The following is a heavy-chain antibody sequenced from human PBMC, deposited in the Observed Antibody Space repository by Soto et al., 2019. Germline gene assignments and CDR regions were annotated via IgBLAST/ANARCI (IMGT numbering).Heavy chain of an antibody. CDR2: IYYSGST. J-gene: IGHJ3*02. V-gene: IGHV4-61*01. Sequence: PSETLSLTCTVSGGSVSSGSYYWSWIRQPPGKGLEWIGYIYYSGSTNYNPSLKSRVTISVDTSKNQFSLKLSSVTAADTAVYYCARDIGVEMATTTGAFDIWGQGTMVTVSS. D-gene: IGHD1-1*01. CDR1: GGSVSSGSYY. CDR3: ARDIGVEMATTTGAFDI.